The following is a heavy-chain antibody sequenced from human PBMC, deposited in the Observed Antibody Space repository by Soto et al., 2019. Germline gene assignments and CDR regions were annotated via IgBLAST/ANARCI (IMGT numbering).Heavy chain of an antibody. V-gene: IGHV4-4*02. CDR2: IYHTGST. Sequence: SETLSLTCTVSGTSISSTFWWTWVRQPPGKGLEWIGEIYHTGSTKYNPSLKSRVTISVDKANNQFSLELRTVTVADTAVYYCATLPTRIVVVKTELPTRGQETLVTVS. CDR3: ATLPTRIVVVKTELPT. D-gene: IGHD2-15*01. CDR1: GTSISSTFW. J-gene: IGHJ4*02.